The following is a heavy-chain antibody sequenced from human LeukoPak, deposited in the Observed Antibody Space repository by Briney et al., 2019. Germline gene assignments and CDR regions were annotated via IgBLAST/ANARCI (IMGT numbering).Heavy chain of an antibody. J-gene: IGHJ3*02. CDR1: GGSISGSY. D-gene: IGHD5-24*01. CDR3: ARVGGLTTINNDPFER. CDR2: IYYTGRT. Sequence: SEALSLTCTVSGGSISGSYWNWIRQPPGKGLEWIGYIYYTGRTNYNPSLKSRVTISVDTSKKQFSLRLNSMTAADTAVYYCARVGGLTTINNDPFERWGQGTMVTGSS. V-gene: IGHV4-59*12.